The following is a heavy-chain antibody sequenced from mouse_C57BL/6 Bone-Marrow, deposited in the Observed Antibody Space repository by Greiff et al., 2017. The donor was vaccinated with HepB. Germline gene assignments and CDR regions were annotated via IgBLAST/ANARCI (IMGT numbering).Heavy chain of an antibody. V-gene: IGHV7-3*01. D-gene: IGHD1-1*01. CDR3: ARDYGSSYWYFDV. CDR2: IRNKANGYTT. CDR1: GFTFTDYY. J-gene: IGHJ1*03. Sequence: EVKLMESGGGLVQPGGSLSLSCAASGFTFTDYYMSWVRQPPWKALEWLGFIRNKANGYTTEYSASVKGRFTISRDNSQSILYLQMNALRAEDSATYYCARDYGSSYWYFDVWGTGTTVTVSS.